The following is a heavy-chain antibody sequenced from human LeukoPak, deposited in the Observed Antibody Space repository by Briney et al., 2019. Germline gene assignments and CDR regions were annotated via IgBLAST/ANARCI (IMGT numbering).Heavy chain of an antibody. Sequence: GGSLRLSCEASGFTFSSYGMHWVRQAPGKGLEWVAVISYDGSNKYYADSVKGRFTISRDNSKNTLYLQMNSLRAEDTAVYYCAKAGYSGYGVRNGMDVWGQGTTVTVSS. CDR3: AKAGYSGYGVRNGMDV. V-gene: IGHV3-30*18. CDR1: GFTFSSYG. CDR2: ISYDGSNK. D-gene: IGHD5-12*01. J-gene: IGHJ6*02.